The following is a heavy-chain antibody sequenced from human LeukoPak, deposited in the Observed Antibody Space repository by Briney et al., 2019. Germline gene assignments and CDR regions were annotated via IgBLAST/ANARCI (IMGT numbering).Heavy chain of an antibody. CDR1: GFTFSSYS. CDR2: ISSSSSYI. V-gene: IGHV3-21*04. D-gene: IGHD6-19*01. Sequence: PGGSLRLSCAASGFTFSSYSMNWVRQAPGKGLEWVSSISSSSSYIYYADSVKGRFTISRDNAKNSLYLQMNSLRAEDTALYYCAKDAQQWLAYYFDYWGQGTLVTVSS. CDR3: AKDAQQWLAYYFDY. J-gene: IGHJ4*02.